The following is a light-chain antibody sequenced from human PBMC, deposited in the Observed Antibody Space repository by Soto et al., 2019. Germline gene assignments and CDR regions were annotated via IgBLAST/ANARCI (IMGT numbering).Light chain of an antibody. Sequence: QLVLTQSSSASASLGSSVKFTCTLSSGHSSYIIAWHQQQPGKAPRYLMKLEGSGTYNKGSGVPDRFSGSSSGADRYLTIFTLQFGDEADYYCETWDSNSWVFGGGTKLTVL. CDR3: ETWDSNSWV. V-gene: IGLV4-60*02. J-gene: IGLJ3*02. CDR1: SGHSSYI. CDR2: LEGSGTY.